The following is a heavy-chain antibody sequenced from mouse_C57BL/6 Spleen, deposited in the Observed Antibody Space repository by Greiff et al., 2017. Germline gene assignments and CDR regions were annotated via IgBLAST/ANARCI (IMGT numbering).Heavy chain of an antibody. CDR3: ARGGEGWYFDV. V-gene: IGHV5-16*01. CDR2: INYDGSST. CDR1: GFTFSDYY. J-gene: IGHJ1*03. Sequence: DVMLVESEGGLVQPGSSMKLSCTASGFTFSDYYMAWVRQVPEKGLEWVANINYDGSSTYYLDSLKSRFIISRDNAKNILYLQMSSLKSEDTATYYCARGGEGWYFDVWGTGTTVTVSS.